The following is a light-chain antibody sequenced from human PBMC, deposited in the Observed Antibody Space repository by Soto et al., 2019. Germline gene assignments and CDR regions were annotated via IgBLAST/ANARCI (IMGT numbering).Light chain of an antibody. V-gene: IGLV1-44*01. Sequence: QSVLTQPPSASGTPGQTVTISCSGSSSNIGTSSVHWYKHLPGTAPKPLIYTNDQRPSGGPDRFSGSKSGTSASLAISGLQSEDEADYYCAVWDDSLNGHVFGAGTRSPS. CDR2: TND. CDR1: SSNIGTSS. J-gene: IGLJ1*01. CDR3: AVWDDSLNGHV.